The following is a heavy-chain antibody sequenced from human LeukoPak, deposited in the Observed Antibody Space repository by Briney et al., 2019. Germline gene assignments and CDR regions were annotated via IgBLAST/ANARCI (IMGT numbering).Heavy chain of an antibody. CDR2: IYYSGST. CDR3: ARDLVDYYDSKGHFDY. Sequence: SETLSLTCTVSGGSISGYYWSWIRQPPGKGLEWIGYIYYSGSTNYNPSLKSRVTISVDTSKNQFSLKLSSVTAADTAVYYCARDLVDYYDSKGHFDYWGQGTLVTVSS. CDR1: GGSISGYY. V-gene: IGHV4-59*12. D-gene: IGHD3-22*01. J-gene: IGHJ4*02.